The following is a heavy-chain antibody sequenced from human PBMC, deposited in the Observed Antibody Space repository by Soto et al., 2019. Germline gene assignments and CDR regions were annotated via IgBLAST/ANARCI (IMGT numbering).Heavy chain of an antibody. J-gene: IGHJ6*02. Sequence: GGSLRLSCAASGFTFSSYGMHWVRQAPGKGLEWVAVIWYDGSNKYYADSVKGRFTISRDNSKNTLYLQMNSLRAEDTAVYYCARVAYYYDSSGYYYQKDYYYYYGMDVWGQGTTVTVSS. V-gene: IGHV3-33*01. CDR1: GFTFSSYG. CDR2: IWYDGSNK. CDR3: ARVAYYYDSSGYYYQKDYYYYYGMDV. D-gene: IGHD3-22*01.